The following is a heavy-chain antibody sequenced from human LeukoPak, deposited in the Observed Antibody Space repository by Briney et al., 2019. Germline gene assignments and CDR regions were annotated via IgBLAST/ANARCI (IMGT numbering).Heavy chain of an antibody. V-gene: IGHV4-39*01. CDR3: ARGYGSGSYYTKNTRGTKYYFDY. CDR2: IYYSGST. D-gene: IGHD3-10*01. Sequence: SETLSLTCTVSGGSISSSSYYWGWIRQPPGKGLEWIGSIYYSGSTYYNPSLKSRVTISGDTSKNQFSLKLSSVTAADTAVYYCARGYGSGSYYTKNTRGTKYYFDYWGQGTLVTVSS. CDR1: GGSISSSSYY. J-gene: IGHJ4*02.